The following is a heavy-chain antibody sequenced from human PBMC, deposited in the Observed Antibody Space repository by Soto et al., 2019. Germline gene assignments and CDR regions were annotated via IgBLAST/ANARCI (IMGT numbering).Heavy chain of an antibody. CDR3: VRDPPPDDY. CDR2: ISSSSNTI. V-gene: IGHV3-48*01. Sequence: GGSLRLSCAASGFTFSSYSMNWVRQAPGKGLEWASYISSSSNTIYYADSVKGRFTISRDNAKNSLYLQMNSLRAEDTAVYYCVRDPPPDDYWGQGTLVTVSS. CDR1: GFTFSSYS. J-gene: IGHJ4*02.